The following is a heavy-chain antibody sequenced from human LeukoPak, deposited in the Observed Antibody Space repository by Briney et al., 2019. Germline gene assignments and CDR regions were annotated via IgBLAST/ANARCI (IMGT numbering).Heavy chain of an antibody. CDR3: ARDRGAAAGLGYYYYYGMDV. V-gene: IGHV3-33*01. CDR2: IWYDGSNK. D-gene: IGHD6-13*01. CDR1: GFTFSSYG. J-gene: IGHJ6*02. Sequence: PGGSLRLSCAASGFTFSSYGMHWVRQAPGKGLEWVAVIWYDGSNKYYADSVKGRFTISRDNSKNTLYLQMNSLRAEDTAVYYCARDRGAAAGLGYYYYYGMDVWGQGTTVTVSS.